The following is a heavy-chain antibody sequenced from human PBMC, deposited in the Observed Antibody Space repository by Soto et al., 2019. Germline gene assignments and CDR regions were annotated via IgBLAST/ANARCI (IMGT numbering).Heavy chain of an antibody. D-gene: IGHD2-2*02. CDR3: ARGRYCTSTNCYTDFDY. CDR1: GFTFSSYA. J-gene: IGHJ4*02. Sequence: GGSLSRSCAASGFTFSSYAINWVRQAPGKGLEWVSSISGNGSNTYYADSVKGRFTISRDNSKNTLYLQMNSLRADDTAVFYCARGRYCTSTNCYTDFDYWGQGTLVTVSS. CDR2: ISGNGSNT. V-gene: IGHV3-23*01.